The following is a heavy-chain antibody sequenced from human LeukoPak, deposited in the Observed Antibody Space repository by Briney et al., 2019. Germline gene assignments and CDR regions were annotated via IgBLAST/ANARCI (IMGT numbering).Heavy chain of an antibody. J-gene: IGHJ4*02. Sequence: SETLSLTRTVSGGSISSYYWSWIRQPPGKGLEWIGYIYYSGSTNYNPSLKSRVTISVDTSKNQFSLKLSSVTAADTAVYYCARKAVYYYDDWGQGTLVTVSS. V-gene: IGHV4-59*01. D-gene: IGHD2-8*01. CDR3: ARKAVYYYDD. CDR1: GGSISSYY. CDR2: IYYSGST.